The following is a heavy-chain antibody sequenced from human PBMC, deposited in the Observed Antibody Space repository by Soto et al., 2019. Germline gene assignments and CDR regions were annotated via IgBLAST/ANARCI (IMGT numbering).Heavy chain of an antibody. CDR2: INPSGGST. J-gene: IGHJ4*02. D-gene: IGHD2-2*01. CDR3: AGDFVLVPSALYYFDY. CDR1: AYTFTSYY. Sequence: QVQLVQSGAEVKKPGASVKVSCKASAYTFTSYYMHWVRQAPGQGLEWMGIINPSGGSTSYAQKFQGRDTMTRDTSTSTVYMELSSLRSEDTAVYYCAGDFVLVPSALYYFDYWGQGTLVTVSS. V-gene: IGHV1-46*03.